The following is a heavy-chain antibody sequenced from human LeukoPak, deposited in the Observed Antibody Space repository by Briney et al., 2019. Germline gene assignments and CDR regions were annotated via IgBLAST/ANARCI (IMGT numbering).Heavy chain of an antibody. J-gene: IGHJ4*02. CDR3: ARSLGDD. Sequence: GGSLRLSCVGTGFTFNNYWMNWVRQAPGKGLEWVANIKEDESEIYYVDSVQGRFTISRDNTKNTVYLQMNSLRDEDTAVYYCARSLGDDWGQGTLVTVSS. CDR2: IKEDESEI. D-gene: IGHD3-16*01. CDR1: GFTFNNYW. V-gene: IGHV3-7*01.